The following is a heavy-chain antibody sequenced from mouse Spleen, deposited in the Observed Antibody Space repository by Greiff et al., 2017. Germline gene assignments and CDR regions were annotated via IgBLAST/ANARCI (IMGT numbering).Heavy chain of an antibody. J-gene: IGHJ2*01. V-gene: IGHV1-26*01. D-gene: IGHD1-1*01. Sequence: EVQLQQSGPELVKPGASVKISCKASGYTFTDYYMNWVKQSHGKSLEWIGDINPNNGGTSYNQKFKGKATLTVDKSSSTAYMELRSLTSEDSAVYYCARRVRFYYYGDYWGQGTTLTVSS. CDR3: ARRVRFYYYGDY. CDR1: GYTFTDYY. CDR2: INPNNGGT.